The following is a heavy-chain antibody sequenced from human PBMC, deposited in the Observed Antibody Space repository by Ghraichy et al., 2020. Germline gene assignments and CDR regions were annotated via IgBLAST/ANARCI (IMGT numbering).Heavy chain of an antibody. J-gene: IGHJ4*02. Sequence: SVKVSCKASGGSFSTSAISWVRQAPGQGLEWMGGIMPVFGIMKSAQKFQGRVTITADKSTSTAYMELNNLDSLDTAVYFCASARASSSSWNYFDFWGLGTQVTVSS. V-gene: IGHV1-69*10. CDR1: GGSFSTSA. D-gene: IGHD6-13*01. CDR3: ASARASSSSWNYFDF. CDR2: IMPVFGIM.